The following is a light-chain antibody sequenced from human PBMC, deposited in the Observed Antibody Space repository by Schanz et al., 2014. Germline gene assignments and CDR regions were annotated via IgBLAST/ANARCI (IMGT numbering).Light chain of an antibody. Sequence: EIVMTQSPATLSLSPGETATLSCRASQNVDSNLAWYQQTPGQAPRLLIYDASNRATGIPARFSGSRSGTDFTLTISSLEPEDFAVYYCQQRSNWPQLTFGGGTKVEIK. CDR1: QNVDSN. CDR2: DAS. V-gene: IGKV3-11*01. J-gene: IGKJ4*01. CDR3: QQRSNWPQLT.